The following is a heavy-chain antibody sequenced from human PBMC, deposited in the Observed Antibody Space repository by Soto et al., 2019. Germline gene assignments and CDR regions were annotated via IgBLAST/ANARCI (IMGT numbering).Heavy chain of an antibody. J-gene: IGHJ6*02. CDR3: ASVELRYFDWLPRDYYYYGMDV. Sequence: SVKVSCKASGGTFSSYAISWVRQAPGQGLEWMGGIIPIFGTANYAQKFQGRVTITADESTSTAYMELSSLRSEDTAVYYCASVELRYFDWLPRDYYYYGMDVWGQGTTVTVSS. CDR1: GGTFSSYA. D-gene: IGHD3-9*01. CDR2: IIPIFGTA. V-gene: IGHV1-69*13.